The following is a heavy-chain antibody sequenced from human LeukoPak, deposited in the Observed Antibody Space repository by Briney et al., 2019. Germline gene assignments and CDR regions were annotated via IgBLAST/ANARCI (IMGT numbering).Heavy chain of an antibody. CDR1: GFTFSSYA. D-gene: IGHD2-15*01. J-gene: IGHJ4*02. CDR2: ISGSGGST. Sequence: PGGSLRLSCAASGFTFSSYAMSWVRQAPGKGLEWVSAISGSGGSTYYVDSVKGRFTISRDNSKNTLYLQMNSLRAEDTAVYYCAKVSKVGINCSGGSCYFDYWGQGTLVTVSS. CDR3: AKVSKVGINCSGGSCYFDY. V-gene: IGHV3-23*01.